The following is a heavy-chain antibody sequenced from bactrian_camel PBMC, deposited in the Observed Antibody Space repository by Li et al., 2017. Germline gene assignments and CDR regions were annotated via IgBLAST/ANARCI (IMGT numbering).Heavy chain of an antibody. CDR3: AAQSPTCYLRGTGDFTH. V-gene: IGHV3S6*01. J-gene: IGHJ4*01. CDR1: GYTQDTFC. CDR2: IDSDGDA. Sequence: VQLVESGGGSVRPGGSLRLACAVSGYTQDTFCMGWFRRGPGRSREGVAGIDSDGDAKYAAAVKGRFTISTHRADHILFLQMNSLQPEDTATYYCAAQSPTCYLRGTGDFTHWGQGTQVTVS. D-gene: IGHD3*01.